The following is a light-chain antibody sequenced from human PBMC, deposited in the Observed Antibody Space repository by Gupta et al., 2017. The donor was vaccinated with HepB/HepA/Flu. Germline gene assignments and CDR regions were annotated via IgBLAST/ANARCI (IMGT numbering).Light chain of an antibody. V-gene: IGKV1-39*01. Sequence: DVQLTQSPYSLSASVGDTVTITCRASEKIKSYVNLYQHKPGQAPKFLIYAASRLISGVPSRFSGSQSGTEFTLTITGLQPEDFATYYCQQASSSPPAFGQGTKVEI. CDR3: QQASSSPPA. J-gene: IGKJ1*01. CDR2: AAS. CDR1: EKIKSY.